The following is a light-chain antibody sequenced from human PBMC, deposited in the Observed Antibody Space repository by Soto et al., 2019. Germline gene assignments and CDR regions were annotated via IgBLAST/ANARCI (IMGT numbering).Light chain of an antibody. CDR1: QPISSW. CDR2: AAS. Sequence: DIQMTQSPSSVSASVGDRVTITCRASQPISSWLAWYQQKPGEAPKLLIFAASTLQSGVPSRFSGRGAGTHFTLTISSLQPEDSAIYYCQLANSFPTLGRGTKVDIK. CDR3: QLANSFPT. J-gene: IGKJ1*01. V-gene: IGKV1-12*01.